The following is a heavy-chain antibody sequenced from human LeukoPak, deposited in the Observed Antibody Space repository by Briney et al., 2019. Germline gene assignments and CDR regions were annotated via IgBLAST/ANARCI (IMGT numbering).Heavy chain of an antibody. CDR1: GYTFTNYG. CDR3: ARVPPYDSSGYYDDY. CDR2: ISVYNGNT. D-gene: IGHD3-22*01. J-gene: IGHJ4*02. Sequence: ASVKVSCKASGYTFTNYGITWVRQAPGQGLEWMGWISVYNGNTNYAQKLQGRVTMTTDTSTSTGYMELRSLRSEDTAVYYCARVPPYDSSGYYDDYWGQGTLVTVSS. V-gene: IGHV1-18*01.